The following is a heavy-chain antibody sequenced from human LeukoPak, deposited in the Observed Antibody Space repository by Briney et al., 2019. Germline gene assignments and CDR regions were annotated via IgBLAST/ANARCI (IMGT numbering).Heavy chain of an antibody. Sequence: GGSLRLSCAASGLTFSNAWMGWVRQAPGKGLEWVGRIKSKTDGGTTDYAAPVKGRFTISRDDSKNTLYLQMNSLKTEDTAVYYCTTGYYYDSSGYYSDYWGQGTLVTVSS. V-gene: IGHV3-15*01. J-gene: IGHJ4*02. D-gene: IGHD3-22*01. CDR2: IKSKTDGGTT. CDR1: GLTFSNAW. CDR3: TTGYYYDSSGYYSDY.